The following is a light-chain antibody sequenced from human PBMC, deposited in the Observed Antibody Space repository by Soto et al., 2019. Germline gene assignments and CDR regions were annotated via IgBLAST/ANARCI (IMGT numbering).Light chain of an antibody. CDR2: EVS. Sequence: QSVLTQPASVSGSPGQSITISCTGTSSDVGGHNYVSWYQQHPGRAPKLMIYEVSNRPSGVSNRFSGSKSGNTASLTMSGLQPEDEADYYCSSYTSSSTYVFGTGTKVTAL. V-gene: IGLV2-14*01. J-gene: IGLJ1*01. CDR3: SSYTSSSTYV. CDR1: SSDVGGHNY.